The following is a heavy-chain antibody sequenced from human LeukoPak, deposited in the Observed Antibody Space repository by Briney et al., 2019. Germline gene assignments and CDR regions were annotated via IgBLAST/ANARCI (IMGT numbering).Heavy chain of an antibody. J-gene: IGHJ5*02. V-gene: IGHV4-38-2*01. Sequence: SETLSLTCAVSGYAISCSYYWGWIRQPPGKGLEWIGITYPIGTTYYNTPLKSRVTISVDTSKNQFSLKLSSVTAADTAVYYCARLGVVVVPAAKTLINWFDPWGQGTLVTVSS. CDR2: TYPIGTT. CDR1: GYAISCSYY. D-gene: IGHD2-2*01. CDR3: ARLGVVVVPAAKTLINWFDP.